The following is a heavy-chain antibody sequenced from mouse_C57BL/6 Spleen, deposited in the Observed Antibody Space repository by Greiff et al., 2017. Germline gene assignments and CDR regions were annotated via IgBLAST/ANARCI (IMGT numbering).Heavy chain of an antibody. CDR1: GFSLTSYG. CDR2: IWGVGST. Sequence: VQLQQSGPGLVAPSQSLSITCTVSGFSLTSYGVDWVRQSPGKGLEWLGVIWGVGSTNYNSALKVRRSISKDNSTSQVFLKMNSLQTDDTAMYYCASSYYYGSRSFAYWGQGALVTVSA. J-gene: IGHJ3*01. V-gene: IGHV2-6*01. D-gene: IGHD1-1*01. CDR3: ASSYYYGSRSFAY.